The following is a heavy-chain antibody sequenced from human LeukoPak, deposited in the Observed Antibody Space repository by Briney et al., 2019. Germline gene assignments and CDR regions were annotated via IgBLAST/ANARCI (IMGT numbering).Heavy chain of an antibody. D-gene: IGHD2-21*02. Sequence: PSETLSLTCTVSGYSISSGYYWGWIRQPPGKGLEWIGSIYHSGSTYYNPSLKSRVTISVDTSKNQFSLKLSSVTAADTAVYYWARGGNAYCGGDCYSTLQYYFDYWGQGTLVTVSS. CDR3: ARGGNAYCGGDCYSTLQYYFDY. CDR2: IYHSGST. J-gene: IGHJ4*02. V-gene: IGHV4-38-2*02. CDR1: GYSISSGYY.